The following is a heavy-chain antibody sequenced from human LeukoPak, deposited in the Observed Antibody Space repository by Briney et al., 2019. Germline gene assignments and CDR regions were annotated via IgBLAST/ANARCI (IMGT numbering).Heavy chain of an antibody. J-gene: IGHJ4*02. D-gene: IGHD3-16*01. V-gene: IGHV4-4*09. Sequence: SDTLSLTCSVSGGSLTNYYWGWIRQPPGKGLEFIGYIHSDGTTNYDSSLQSRVAISLDTSKIQFSLRLYSVTAADTALYFCARLNFRGGEALHFDSWGQGTLVTVSS. CDR3: ARLNFRGGEALHFDS. CDR2: IHSDGTT. CDR1: GGSLTNYY.